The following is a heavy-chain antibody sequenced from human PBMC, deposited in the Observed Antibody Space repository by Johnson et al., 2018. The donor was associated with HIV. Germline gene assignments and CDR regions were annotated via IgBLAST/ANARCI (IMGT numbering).Heavy chain of an antibody. J-gene: IGHJ3*02. CDR2: IKQDGSEK. CDR1: GFTFSSYW. V-gene: IGHV3-7*01. Sequence: VQLVESGGGLVQPGGSLRLSCAASGFTFSSYWMSWVRQAPGKGLEWVANIKQDGSEKYYVDSVKGRITISRDNAKNSLYLQMNSLRAEDTAVYYCARDQWMAGDAFDIWGQGTVVIVSS. CDR3: ARDQWMAGDAFDI. D-gene: IGHD5-24*01.